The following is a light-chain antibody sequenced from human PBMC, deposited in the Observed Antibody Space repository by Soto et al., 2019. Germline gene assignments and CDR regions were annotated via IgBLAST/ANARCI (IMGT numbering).Light chain of an antibody. J-gene: IGKJ5*01. CDR1: QGIRSY. CDR3: QQRSDWPIT. CDR2: IAS. V-gene: IGKV1-9*01. Sequence: DIQMTQSPSTLSASVGDRVAITCRASQGIRSYLAWYQQKPGEAPKLLISIASILQSGVPSRFSGSGSGTDFVLTISSLQPEDFAVYYCQQRSDWPITFGQGTRLEIK.